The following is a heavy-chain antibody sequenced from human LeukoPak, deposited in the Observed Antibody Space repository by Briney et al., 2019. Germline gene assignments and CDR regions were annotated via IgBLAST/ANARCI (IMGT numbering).Heavy chain of an antibody. CDR3: AKRDAKISGSDSFDI. CDR2: IWNVGSHE. D-gene: IGHD3-10*01. J-gene: IGHJ3*02. CDR1: GFTFSKYG. V-gene: IGHV3-33*03. Sequence: GRSLRLSCAGSGFTFSKYGMHWVRQAPGKALEWGAVIWNVGSHENYADSVKGRFTISRDNSENTLYLQMSSLRAEDTAMYFCAKRDAKISGSDSFDIWGQGTMVTVSS.